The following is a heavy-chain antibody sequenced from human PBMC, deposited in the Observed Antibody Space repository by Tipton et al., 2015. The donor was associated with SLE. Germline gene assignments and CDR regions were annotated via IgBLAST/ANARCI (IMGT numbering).Heavy chain of an antibody. CDR3: ARERGDYGDYTGWFDP. CDR1: GFTFSSYA. V-gene: IGHV3-30-3*01. CDR2: ISYDGSNK. D-gene: IGHD4-17*01. Sequence: RSLRLSCAASGFTFSSYAMHWVRQAPGKGLEWVAVISYDGSNKYYADSVKGRFTISRDNSKNTLYLQMNSLRAEDTAVYYCARERGDYGDYTGWFDPWGQGTLVTVSS. J-gene: IGHJ5*02.